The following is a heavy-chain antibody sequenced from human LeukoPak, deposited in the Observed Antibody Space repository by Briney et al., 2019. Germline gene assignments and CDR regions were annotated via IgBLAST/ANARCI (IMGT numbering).Heavy chain of an antibody. D-gene: IGHD6-13*01. J-gene: IGHJ5*02. CDR2: IYYSGST. CDR3: APFGAAAGTGFDP. CDR1: GGSISSYY. V-gene: IGHV4-59*01. Sequence: SETLSLTCTVSGGSISSYYWSWIRQPPGKGLEWIGYIYYSGSTNYNPSLKSRVTISVDTSKNQFSLKLSSVTAADTAVYYCAPFGAAAGTGFDPWGQGTLVTVSS.